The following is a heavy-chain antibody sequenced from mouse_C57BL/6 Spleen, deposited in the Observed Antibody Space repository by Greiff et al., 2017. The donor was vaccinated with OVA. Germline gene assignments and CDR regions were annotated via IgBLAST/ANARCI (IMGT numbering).Heavy chain of an antibody. CDR3: ARTGYDYDGRGFDY. J-gene: IGHJ2*01. CDR1: GYSFTGYF. D-gene: IGHD2-4*01. CDR2: INPYNGDT. Sequence: EVQLQQSGPELVKPGDSVKISCKASGYSFTGYFMNWVMQSHGKSLEWIGRINPYNGDTFYNQKFKGKATLTVDKSSSTAHMELRSLTSEDSAVYYCARTGYDYDGRGFDYWGQGTTLTVSS. V-gene: IGHV1-20*01.